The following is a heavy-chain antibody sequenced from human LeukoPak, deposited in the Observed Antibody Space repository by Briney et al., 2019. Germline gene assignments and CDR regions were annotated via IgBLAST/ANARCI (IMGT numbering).Heavy chain of an antibody. V-gene: IGHV1-69*13. J-gene: IGHJ4*02. CDR1: GGTFSSYA. D-gene: IGHD6-13*01. CDR3: ARLISSRAPEPFDY. CDR2: IIPIFGTA. Sequence: AASVKVSCRASGGTFSSYAISWVRQAPGQGLEWMGGIIPIFGTANYAQKFQGRVTITADESTSTAYMELSSLRSEDTAVYYCARLISSRAPEPFDYWGQGTLVTVSS.